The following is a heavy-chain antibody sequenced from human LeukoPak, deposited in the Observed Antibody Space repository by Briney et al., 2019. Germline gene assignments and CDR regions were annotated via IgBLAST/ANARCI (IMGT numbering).Heavy chain of an antibody. J-gene: IGHJ4*02. CDR3: AKDRGDPRDYFDY. V-gene: IGHV3-23*01. D-gene: IGHD3-16*01. Sequence: QPGGSLRLSYAASGFTFSSYAMSWVRQAPGKGLEWVSAISGSGGSTYYADSVKGRFTISRDNSKNTLYLQMNSLRAEDTAVYYCAKDRGDPRDYFDYWGQGTLVSVSS. CDR1: GFTFSSYA. CDR2: ISGSGGST.